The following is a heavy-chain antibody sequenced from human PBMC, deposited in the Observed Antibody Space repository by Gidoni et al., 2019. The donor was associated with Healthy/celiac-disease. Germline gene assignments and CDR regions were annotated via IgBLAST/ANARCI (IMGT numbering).Heavy chain of an antibody. V-gene: IGHV3-21*01. CDR3: ARDERGGPREDAFDI. J-gene: IGHJ3*02. CDR1: GFTFRSYS. CDR2: ISSSSSYI. D-gene: IGHD1-1*01. Sequence: EVQLVESGGGLVKPGGSLRLSCAASGFTFRSYSMNWVRQAPGKGLEWVSSISSSSSYIYYADSVKGRFTISRDNAKNSLYLQMNSLRAEDTAVYYCARDERGGPREDAFDIWGQGTMVTVSS.